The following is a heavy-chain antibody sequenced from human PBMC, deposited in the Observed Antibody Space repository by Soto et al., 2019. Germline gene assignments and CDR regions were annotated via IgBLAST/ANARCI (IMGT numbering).Heavy chain of an antibody. CDR3: ARGARVRYNWFDP. Sequence: SETLSLTCTVSGGSISSGGYYWSWIRQHPGKGLEWIGYIYYSGSTYYNPSLKSRVTISVDTSKNQFSLKLSSVTAADTAVYYCARGARVRYNWFDPWGQGTLVT. D-gene: IGHD3-16*01. V-gene: IGHV4-31*03. CDR1: GGSISSGGYY. CDR2: IYYSGST. J-gene: IGHJ5*02.